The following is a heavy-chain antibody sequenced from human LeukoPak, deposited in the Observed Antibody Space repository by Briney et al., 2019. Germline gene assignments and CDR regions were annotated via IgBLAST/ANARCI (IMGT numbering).Heavy chain of an antibody. V-gene: IGHV4-61*09. CDR1: GVSISSGSYD. Sequence: SETLSLTCTVSGVSISSGSYDWDWIRQPAGKGLEWIVHIYTSGSTDYNPSLKSPFTISVATSKNQFSLKLTSVTAADTAVYYCTRGRGIWGQGTLVTVSS. D-gene: IGHD3-10*01. CDR2: IYTSGST. CDR3: TRGRGI. J-gene: IGHJ4*02.